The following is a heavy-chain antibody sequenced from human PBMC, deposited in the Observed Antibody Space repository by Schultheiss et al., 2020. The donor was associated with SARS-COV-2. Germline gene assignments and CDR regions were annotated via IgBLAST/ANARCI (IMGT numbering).Heavy chain of an antibody. CDR1: GGSISSYY. Sequence: SETLSLTCTVSGGSISSYYWSWIRQPAGKGLEWIGRIYTSGSTNYNPSLKSRVTISVDTSKNQFSLKLSSVTAADTAVYYCATESIDYGDYAAPTRFDYWGQGTLVTVSS. V-gene: IGHV4-4*07. D-gene: IGHD4-17*01. J-gene: IGHJ4*02. CDR2: IYTSGST. CDR3: ATESIDYGDYAAPTRFDY.